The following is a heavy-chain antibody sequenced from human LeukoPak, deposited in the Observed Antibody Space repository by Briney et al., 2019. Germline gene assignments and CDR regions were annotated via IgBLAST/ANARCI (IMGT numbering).Heavy chain of an antibody. D-gene: IGHD5-18*01. CDR3: AKGVGYSYGYGYYYYMDV. V-gene: IGHV4-59*01. CDR1: GGSISSYY. CDR2: IYYSGST. J-gene: IGHJ6*03. Sequence: PSETLSLTCTVSGGSISSYYWSWIRQPPGKGLEWIGYIYYSGSTNYNPSLKSRVTISVDTSKNQFSLKLSSVTAADTAVYYCAKGVGYSYGYGYYYYMDVWGKGTTVTVSS.